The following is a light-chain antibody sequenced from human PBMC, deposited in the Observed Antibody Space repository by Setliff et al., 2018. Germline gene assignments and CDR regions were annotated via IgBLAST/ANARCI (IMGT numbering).Light chain of an antibody. J-gene: IGLJ2*01. CDR2: EVT. V-gene: IGLV2-14*01. CDR1: L. Sequence: QPALAQPAAVSGSPGQSITTAWELDPGKAPKLMIYEVTKRPSGVSDRFSGSKSGNTASLTISGLQAEDEADYYCLSYTSKTTHALFAGGTQLTV. CDR3: LSYTSKTTHAL.